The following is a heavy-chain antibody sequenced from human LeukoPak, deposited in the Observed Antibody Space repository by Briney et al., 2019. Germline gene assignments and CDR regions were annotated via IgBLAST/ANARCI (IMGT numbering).Heavy chain of an antibody. Sequence: PGGSLRLSCTSSGFTFGDYAITWFRQAPGKGLEWVGFIRSKAYGGTSEYAASVKGRFSISRDDSKSIAYLQMNSLKTEDTAVYYCTREAEVVVAATDWFDPWGQGTLVTVSS. CDR2: IRSKAYGGTS. CDR3: TREAEVVVAATDWFDP. V-gene: IGHV3-49*03. CDR1: GFTFGDYA. J-gene: IGHJ5*02. D-gene: IGHD2-15*01.